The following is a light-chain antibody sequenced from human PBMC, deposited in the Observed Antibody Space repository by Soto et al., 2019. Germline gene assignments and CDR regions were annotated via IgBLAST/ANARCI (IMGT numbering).Light chain of an antibody. CDR1: QDISTW. Sequence: DIQITQSNSTLTASIGDRVTIACRASQDISTWLAWYQQRPGKAPNLLIYDASKLESGVPSRFSGSGSGTEFTLTITSLQPDDFATYYCQQKSSYPWTFGRGTRLEVK. J-gene: IGKJ1*01. V-gene: IGKV1-5*01. CDR2: DAS. CDR3: QQKSSYPWT.